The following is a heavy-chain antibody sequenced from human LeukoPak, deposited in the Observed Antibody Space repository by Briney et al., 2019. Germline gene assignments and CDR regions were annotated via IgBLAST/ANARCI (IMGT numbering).Heavy chain of an antibody. CDR1: GYTFTSYG. V-gene: IGHV1-18*01. J-gene: IGHJ4*02. D-gene: IGHD6-19*01. CDR3: ARVPVHYSSGWSFDY. CDR2: ISAYNGNT. Sequence: ASVKVSCKASGYTFTSYGISWVRQAPGQGLEWMGWISAYNGNTNYAQKLQGRVTMTTDTSTSTAYMELSSLRSEDTAVYYCARVPVHYSSGWSFDYWGQGTLVTVSS.